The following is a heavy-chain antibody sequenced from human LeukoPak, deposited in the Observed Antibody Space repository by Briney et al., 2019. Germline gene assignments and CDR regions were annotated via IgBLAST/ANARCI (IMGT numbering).Heavy chain of an antibody. CDR3: ARQGAVGATGFDDC. V-gene: IGHV4-39*01. J-gene: IGHJ4*02. D-gene: IGHD1-26*01. CDR2: ISYSGNT. Sequence: PSETLSLTCTVSGGSISSGSFYWVWIRQPPGKGLQWIGSISYSGNTHYNPSLKSRVAISVDTSKTQFSLKLSSVTAADTAVYYCARQGAVGATGFDDCWGQGTLVTVSS. CDR1: GGSISSGSFY.